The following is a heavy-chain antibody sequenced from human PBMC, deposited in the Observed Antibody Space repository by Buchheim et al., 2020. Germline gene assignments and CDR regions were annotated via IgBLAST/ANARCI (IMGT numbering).Heavy chain of an antibody. J-gene: IGHJ4*02. CDR1: GFTFSSYG. Sequence: QVQLVESGGGVVQPGRSLRLSCAASGFTFSSYGMHWVRQAPGKGLEWVAGIWYDGSNKYYADSVKGRFTISRANSKKTLYLQMNSLRAEDTAVYYCARVLWGDYYFDYWGQGTL. CDR3: ARVLWGDYYFDY. CDR2: IWYDGSNK. D-gene: IGHD2-21*02. V-gene: IGHV3-33*01.